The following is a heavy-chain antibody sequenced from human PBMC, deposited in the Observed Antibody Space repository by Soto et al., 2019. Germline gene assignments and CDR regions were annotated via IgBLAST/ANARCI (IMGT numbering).Heavy chain of an antibody. CDR1: GYTLTELS. CDR2: IDPEDGET. CDR3: ATLSAQGDSFDY. Sequence: QVQLVQSGAEVKKPGASVKVSCKVSGYTLTELSMHWVRQAPGKGLEWMGGIDPEDGETIYAQKFKGRVTMTEATSTATAYMELSSLRSEDTAVYYCATLSAQGDSFDYWGKGTLVTVSS. V-gene: IGHV1-24*01. J-gene: IGHJ4*02. D-gene: IGHD2-15*01.